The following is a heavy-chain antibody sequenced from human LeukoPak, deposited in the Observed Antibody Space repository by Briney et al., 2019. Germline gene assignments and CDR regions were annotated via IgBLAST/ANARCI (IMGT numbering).Heavy chain of an antibody. CDR2: ISYDGSNK. J-gene: IGHJ4*02. CDR1: GFTFSSYG. CDR3: ARDMGQDSGSYYVSPFDY. D-gene: IGHD1-26*01. Sequence: GGSLRLSCAASGFTFSSYGMHWVRQAPGKGLEWVAVISYDGSNKYYADSVKGRFTISRDNSKNTLYLQMNSLRAEDTAVYYCARDMGQDSGSYYVSPFDYWGQGTLVTVSS. V-gene: IGHV3-30*03.